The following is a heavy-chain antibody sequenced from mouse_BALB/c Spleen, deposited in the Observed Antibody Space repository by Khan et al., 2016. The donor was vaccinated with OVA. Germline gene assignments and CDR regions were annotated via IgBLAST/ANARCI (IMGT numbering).Heavy chain of an antibody. J-gene: IGHJ3*01. CDR3: VSDGAYHWNDDWFAY. Sequence: QVQLQQSGAELARPGASVKMSCKASGYTFTSYTIHWIKPRPGQGLEWIGFINPSNGYTNYNQKFKDKATLTADKSSTTVYMQLSSLTSDDSAVYNCVSDGAYHWNDDWFAYWGQGTMVTVSA. CDR2: INPSNGYT. CDR1: GYTFTSYT. V-gene: IGHV1-4*01. D-gene: IGHD2-14*01.